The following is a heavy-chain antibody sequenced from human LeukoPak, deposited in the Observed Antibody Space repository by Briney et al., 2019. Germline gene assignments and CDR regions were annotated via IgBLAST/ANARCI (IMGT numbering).Heavy chain of an antibody. CDR3: AREGSSSWHHLDIVGYYFDY. J-gene: IGHJ4*02. CDR1: GFTFSSYS. D-gene: IGHD6-13*01. Sequence: GGSLRLSCAASGFTFSSYSMNWVRQAPGKGLEWVSSISSSSSYIYYADSVKGRFTISRDNAKNSLYLQMNSLRAEDTAVYYCAREGSSSWHHLDIVGYYFDYWGQGTLVTVSS. V-gene: IGHV3-21*01. CDR2: ISSSSSYI.